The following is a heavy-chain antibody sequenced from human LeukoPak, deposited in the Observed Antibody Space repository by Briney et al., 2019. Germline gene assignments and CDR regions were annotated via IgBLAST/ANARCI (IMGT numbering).Heavy chain of an antibody. V-gene: IGHV3-30*18. CDR1: GFTFSSYG. Sequence: GGSLRLSCAASGFTFSSYGMHWVRQAPGKGLEWVAVISYDGSNKYYADSVKGRFTISRDNSKNTLYLRMNSLRAEDTAVYYCAKDLVELERPLLLPYYYYGMDVWGQGTTVTVSS. J-gene: IGHJ6*02. CDR3: AKDLVELERPLLLPYYYYGMDV. D-gene: IGHD1-1*01. CDR2: ISYDGSNK.